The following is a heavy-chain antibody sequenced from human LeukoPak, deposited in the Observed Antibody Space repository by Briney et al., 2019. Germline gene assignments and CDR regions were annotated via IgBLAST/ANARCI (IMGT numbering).Heavy chain of an antibody. Sequence: PSETLSLTCGVSGGAITNYYWNWIRQAPGKGLEWLGYIYYTGSTTYNPSVKSRVTISVDRSKNQFSLKLSSVTAADTAVYYCARAPGVYSSSWYYFDYWGQGTLVTGSS. V-gene: IGHV4-59*12. CDR1: GGAITNYY. CDR2: IYYTGST. J-gene: IGHJ4*02. D-gene: IGHD6-13*01. CDR3: ARAPGVYSSSWYYFDY.